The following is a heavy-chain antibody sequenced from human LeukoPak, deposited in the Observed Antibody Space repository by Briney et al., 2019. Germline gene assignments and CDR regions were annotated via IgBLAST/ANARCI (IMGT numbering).Heavy chain of an antibody. CDR1: GYTFTSYY. D-gene: IGHD3-10*01. CDR2: INPSGGST. V-gene: IGHV1-46*01. CDR3: ARGLYYCGSGSYAFDI. Sequence: ASVKVSCKASGYTFTSYYMHWVRQAPGQGLEWMGIINPSGGSTSYAQKFQGRVTMTRDTSTSTVYMELSSLRSEDTAVYYCARGLYYCGSGSYAFDIWGQGTMVTVSS. J-gene: IGHJ3*02.